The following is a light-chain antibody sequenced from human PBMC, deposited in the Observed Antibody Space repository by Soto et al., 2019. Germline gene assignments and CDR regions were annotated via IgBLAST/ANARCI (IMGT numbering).Light chain of an antibody. Sequence: QSVLTQPPSVSGAPGQRVTISCTGSSSSIGAGYDVHWYHQLPGAAPKLLVSGNNNRPSGVPDRFSASKSGTSAPLAITGLQTEDEAQYYCQSYDSRLTAYVFGTGTKLTVL. CDR2: GNN. V-gene: IGLV1-40*01. CDR1: SSSIGAGYD. J-gene: IGLJ1*01. CDR3: QSYDSRLTAYV.